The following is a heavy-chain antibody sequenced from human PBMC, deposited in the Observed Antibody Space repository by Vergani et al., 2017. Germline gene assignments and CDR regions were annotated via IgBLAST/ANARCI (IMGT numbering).Heavy chain of an antibody. D-gene: IGHD1-14*01. CDR1: GFTFNQYG. Sequence: QLQLLESGGGVVQPGRSLRLSCAASGFTFNQYGMHWVRQAPGKGLEWVAVTWYDGNNKQYADSVKGRFTISRDNSKSTMYLQMNSLRDEDTGVYYCARDLRLLYNRFDPWGQGTLVTVSS. CDR3: ARDLRLLYNRFDP. J-gene: IGHJ5*02. V-gene: IGHV3-33*01. CDR2: TWYDGNNK.